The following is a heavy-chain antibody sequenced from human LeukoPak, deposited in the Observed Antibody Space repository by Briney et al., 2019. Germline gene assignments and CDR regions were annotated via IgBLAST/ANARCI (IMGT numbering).Heavy chain of an antibody. CDR1: GFTFDDYG. CDR2: INWNGGST. Sequence: TGGSLRLSCAASGFTFDDYGMSLVRQAPGKGLEWVSGINWNGGSTGYADSVKGRFTISRDNAKNSLYLQMNSLRAEDTALYYCARVGTTVVTLDYWGQGTLVTVSS. CDR3: ARVGTTVVTLDY. V-gene: IGHV3-20*04. J-gene: IGHJ4*02. D-gene: IGHD4-23*01.